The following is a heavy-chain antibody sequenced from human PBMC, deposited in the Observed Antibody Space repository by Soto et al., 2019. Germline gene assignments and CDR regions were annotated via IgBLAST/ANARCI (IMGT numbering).Heavy chain of an antibody. D-gene: IGHD2-15*01. V-gene: IGHV4-39*01. Sequence: QLQLQESGPGLVKSSETLSLTCTVSGGSISKSNYFWGWIRQAPRKRLEWIASIRYSGTSAYNSSLESGVAMSGDTSKNQDYLELTSVTAADTAVCYCARLGWWDGDSDVWGQVTLGSVSS. CDR2: IRYSGTS. CDR3: ARLGWWDGDSDV. CDR1: GGSISKSNYF. J-gene: IGHJ4*02.